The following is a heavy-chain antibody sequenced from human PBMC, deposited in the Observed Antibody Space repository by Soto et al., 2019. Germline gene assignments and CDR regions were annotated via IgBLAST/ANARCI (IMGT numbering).Heavy chain of an antibody. D-gene: IGHD2-15*01. Sequence: GASVKLSFKASGGTVSNAASSWLRQAPGQGLEWMGGIIPIFGPAIYARKFRGRVTITADESTSTAYMELSTVRSEDTAVYYCGRGSSWTKVEYWGQGTQVTVSS. CDR1: GGTVSNAA. CDR2: IIPIFGPA. V-gene: IGHV1-69*13. CDR3: GRGSSWTKVEY. J-gene: IGHJ4*02.